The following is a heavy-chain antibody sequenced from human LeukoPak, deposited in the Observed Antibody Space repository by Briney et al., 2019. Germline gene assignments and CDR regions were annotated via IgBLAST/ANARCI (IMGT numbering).Heavy chain of an antibody. J-gene: IGHJ3*02. CDR1: GYSFTTYW. CDR3: ARPLDTGKGNDAFDI. D-gene: IGHD2-8*02. CDR2: IYPGDSDT. V-gene: IGHV5-51*01. Sequence: GESLKISFQGSGYSFTTYWIAWVRQIPGQGLECMGIIYPGDSDTRYSPSFQGQVTISADKSISTAYLQWSSLKASDTAMYYCARPLDTGKGNDAFDIWGQGTLVTVFS.